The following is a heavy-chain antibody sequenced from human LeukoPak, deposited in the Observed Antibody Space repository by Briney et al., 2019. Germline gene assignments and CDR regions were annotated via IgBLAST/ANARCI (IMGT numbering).Heavy chain of an antibody. D-gene: IGHD3-3*01. Sequence: SQTLSLTCSVSGGSISSGDYYWSWIRQPPGKGLEWIGYIYYSGSTYYNPSLKSRVTISVDTSKNQFSLKLSSVTAADTAVYYCARQTSGESRYYDFWRDQFNWFDPWGQGTLVTVSS. CDR1: GGSISSGDYY. J-gene: IGHJ5*02. CDR2: IYYSGST. CDR3: ARQTSGESRYYDFWRDQFNWFDP. V-gene: IGHV4-30-4*08.